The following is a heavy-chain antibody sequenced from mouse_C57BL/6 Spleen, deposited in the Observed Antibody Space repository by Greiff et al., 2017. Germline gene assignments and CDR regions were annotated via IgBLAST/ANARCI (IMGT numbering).Heavy chain of an antibody. CDR2: IYPGSGNT. Sequence: QVQLKESGAELVRPGASVKLSCKASGYTFTDYYINWVKQRPGQGLEWIARIYPGSGNTYYIEKFKGKATLTAEKSSSTAYMQLSSLTSEDSAVYFCARSGEGGFAYWGQGTLVTVSA. CDR3: ARSGEGGFAY. J-gene: IGHJ3*01. V-gene: IGHV1-76*01. CDR1: GYTFTDYY. D-gene: IGHD3-1*01.